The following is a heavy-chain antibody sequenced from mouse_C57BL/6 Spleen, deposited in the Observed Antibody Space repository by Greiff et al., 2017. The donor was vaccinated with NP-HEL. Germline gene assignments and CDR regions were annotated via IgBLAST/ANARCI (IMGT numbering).Heavy chain of an antibody. CDR2: INPGDGDT. D-gene: IGHD3-2*01. CDR1: GYAFSSSW. V-gene: IGHV1-82*01. Sequence: VKLMESGPELVKPGASVKISCKASGYAFSSSWMNWVKQRPGKGLEWIGRINPGDGDTNYNGKFKGKATLTADKSSSTAYMQLSSLTSEDSAVYFCARDRDYFDYWGQGTTLTVSS. CDR3: ARDRDYFDY. J-gene: IGHJ2*01.